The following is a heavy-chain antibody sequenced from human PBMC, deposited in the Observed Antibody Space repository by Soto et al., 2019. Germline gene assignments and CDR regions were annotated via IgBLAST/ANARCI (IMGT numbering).Heavy chain of an antibody. CDR2: ISTHNGNT. J-gene: IGHJ3*01. CDR1: VFTSSG. D-gene: IGHD3-3*01. CDR3: AREGILGLFDAYDL. V-gene: IGHV1-18*04. Sequence: ASVKVSCKASVFTSSGVSWVRQAPGQRLEWMGWISTHNGNTIYAQKFQGRVIMTMDTSTTTVYMELRSLRPDDTAVYLCAREGILGLFDAYDLWGQGTMVTVSS.